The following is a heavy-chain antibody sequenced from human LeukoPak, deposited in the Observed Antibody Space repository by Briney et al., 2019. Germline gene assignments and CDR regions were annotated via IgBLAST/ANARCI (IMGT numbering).Heavy chain of an antibody. CDR1: GYTFTGYY. CDR3: ARDRVTMVRGVITLLDY. Sequence: GASVKVSCKASGYTFTGYYMHWVRQAPGQGLEWMGRINPNSGGTNYAQKFQGSVTMTRDTSISTAYMELSRLRSDDTAVYYCARDRVTMVRGVITLLDYWGQGTLVTVSS. D-gene: IGHD3-10*01. J-gene: IGHJ4*02. V-gene: IGHV1-2*06. CDR2: INPNSGGT.